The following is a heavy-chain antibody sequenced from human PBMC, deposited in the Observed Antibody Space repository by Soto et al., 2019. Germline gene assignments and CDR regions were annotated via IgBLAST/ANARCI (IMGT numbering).Heavy chain of an antibody. V-gene: IGHV3-30-3*01. J-gene: IGHJ6*02. CDR3: ARESGRTTVDYYYGMDV. CDR1: GFTFSSYA. CDR2: ISYDGSNK. Sequence: VGSLRLSCAASGFTFSSYAMHWVRQAPGKGLEWVAVISYDGSNKYYADSVKGRFTISRDNSKNTLYLQMNSLRAEDTAVYYCARESGRTTVDYYYGMDVWGQGTTVTVSS. D-gene: IGHD4-17*01.